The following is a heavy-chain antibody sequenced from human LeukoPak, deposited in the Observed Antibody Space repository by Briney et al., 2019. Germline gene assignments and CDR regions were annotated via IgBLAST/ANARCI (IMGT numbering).Heavy chain of an antibody. V-gene: IGHV3-53*01. CDR2: IYSGGST. D-gene: IGHD3-16*02. CDR3: ASSYDYVWGSYRDDAFDI. CDR1: GFTVSSNY. J-gene: IGHJ3*02. Sequence: SGGSLRLSCADSGFTVSSNYMRWVRRAQGKGLEWVSVIYSGGSTYYADSVKGRFTISRDNSKNTLYLQMNSLRAEDTAVYYCASSYDYVWGSYRDDAFDIWGQGTMVAVSS.